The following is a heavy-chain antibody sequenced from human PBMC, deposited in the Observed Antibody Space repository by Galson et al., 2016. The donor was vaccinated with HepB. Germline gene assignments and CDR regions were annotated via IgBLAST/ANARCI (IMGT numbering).Heavy chain of an antibody. CDR1: RGSISRYY. J-gene: IGHJ6*02. V-gene: IGHV4-59*12. CDR2: IYYSGST. CDR3: TSLMDT. Sequence: SETLSLTCIVSRGSISRYYWSWVRQPPGKGLEWIGDIYYSGSTKYNPSLKSRVTISVDRSKTQFFLRLTSVTAADTAIYYCTSLMDTWGQGTTVTVSS.